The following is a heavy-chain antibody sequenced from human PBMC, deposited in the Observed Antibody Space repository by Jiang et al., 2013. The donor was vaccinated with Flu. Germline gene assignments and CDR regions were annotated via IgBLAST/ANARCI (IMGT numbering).Heavy chain of an antibody. CDR2: ISAYNGNT. V-gene: IGHV1-18*01. CDR3: ARSPYYYDSSGYYNWYFDL. Sequence: GAEVKKPGASVKVSCKASGYTFTSYGISWVRQAPGQGLEWMGWISAYNGNTNYAQKLQGRVTMTTDTSTSTAYMELRSLRSDDTAVYYCARSPYYYDSSGYYNWYFDLWGRGTLVTVSS. CDR1: GYTFTSYG. D-gene: IGHD3-22*01. J-gene: IGHJ2*01.